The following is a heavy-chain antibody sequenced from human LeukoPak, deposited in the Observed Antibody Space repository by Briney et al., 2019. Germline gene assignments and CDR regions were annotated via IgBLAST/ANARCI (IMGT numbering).Heavy chain of an antibody. CDR3: AKFDSVDV. V-gene: IGHV3-30*18. CDR1: GFTFSSYW. J-gene: IGHJ6*04. Sequence: GGSLRLSCAASGFTFSSYWMSWVRQAPGKGLEWVAVISYDGSNKYYADSVKGRFTISRDNSKNTLYLQMNSLRAEDTAVYYCAKFDSVDVWGKGTTVTVSS. D-gene: IGHD4-11*01. CDR2: ISYDGSNK.